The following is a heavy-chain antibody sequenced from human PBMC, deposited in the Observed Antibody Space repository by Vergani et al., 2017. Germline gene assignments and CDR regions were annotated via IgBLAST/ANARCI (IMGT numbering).Heavy chain of an antibody. CDR2: ISGHDHRT. J-gene: IGHJ5*02. Sequence: EVQLLESGGGSVQPGESLRLSCVASGFRFREHGMNWVRQAPGKGLEWVSGISGHDHRTLYADSVKGRFIISRDDSKNTLYLQMSSLRVEDTAVYYCAKDLKDCSSTSCYPYKWFDLWGKGTLVTVSS. V-gene: IGHV3-23*01. CDR3: AKDLKDCSSTSCYPYKWFDL. CDR1: GFRFREHG. D-gene: IGHD2-2*01.